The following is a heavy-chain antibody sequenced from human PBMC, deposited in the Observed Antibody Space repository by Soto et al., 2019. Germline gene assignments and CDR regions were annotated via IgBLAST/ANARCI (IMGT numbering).Heavy chain of an antibody. CDR2: LSGGDDST. CDR1: GFTFSHFA. D-gene: IGHD3-10*01. J-gene: IGHJ4*02. V-gene: IGHV3-23*01. Sequence: GGSLRLSCAASGFTFSHFAISWVRQAPGKGLEWVSTLSGGDDSTYYADSVKDRFTISRDNSKNTLYLQLNSLRAEDTAVYFCAKKYHYGSGTYLYYFDYWGQRTLVTVSS. CDR3: AKKYHYGSGTYLYYFDY.